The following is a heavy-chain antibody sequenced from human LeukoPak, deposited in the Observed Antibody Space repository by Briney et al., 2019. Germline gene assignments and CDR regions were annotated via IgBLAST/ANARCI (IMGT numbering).Heavy chain of an antibody. CDR1: GFTFSSYW. CDR3: ARDSRYDFWSGYYTRYFDL. D-gene: IGHD3-3*01. Sequence: GGSLRLACAASGFTFSSYWMSWVRQAPGKGLEWVANMKQDGSEKYYVDSVKGRFTISRDNAKNSLYLQMNSLRAEDTAVYYCARDSRYDFWSGYYTRYFDLWGRGTLVTVSS. CDR2: MKQDGSEK. J-gene: IGHJ2*01. V-gene: IGHV3-7*01.